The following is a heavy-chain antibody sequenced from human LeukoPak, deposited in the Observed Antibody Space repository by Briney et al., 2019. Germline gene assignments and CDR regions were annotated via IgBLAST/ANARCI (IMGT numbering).Heavy chain of an antibody. Sequence: GGSLRLSCAASGFTFSSYAMSWVRQAPGKGLEWVSAISGSGGSTYYADSVKGRFTISRDNSKNTLCLQMNSLRAEDTAVYYCARDSRMNYYASWGRGTLVTVSS. CDR2: ISGSGGST. V-gene: IGHV3-23*01. CDR3: ARDSRMNYYAS. D-gene: IGHD3-3*01. J-gene: IGHJ5*02. CDR1: GFTFSSYA.